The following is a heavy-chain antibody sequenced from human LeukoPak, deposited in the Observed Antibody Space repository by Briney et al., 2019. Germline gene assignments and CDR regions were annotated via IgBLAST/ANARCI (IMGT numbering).Heavy chain of an antibody. V-gene: IGHV5-51*01. D-gene: IGHD2-15*01. J-gene: IGHJ5*02. Sequence: PGESLKISCKGSGYSFTSYWIGWVRQMPGKGLEWMGIIYPGDSDTRYSPSFQGQVTISADKSISTAYLQWSSLKASDTAIYYCARQEYCSGGSCYTWFDPWGQGTLVIVSS. CDR2: IYPGDSDT. CDR1: GYSFTSYW. CDR3: ARQEYCSGGSCYTWFDP.